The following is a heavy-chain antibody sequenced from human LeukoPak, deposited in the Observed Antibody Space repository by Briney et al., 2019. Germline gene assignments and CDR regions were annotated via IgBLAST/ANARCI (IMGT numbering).Heavy chain of an antibody. D-gene: IGHD2-21*02. J-gene: IGHJ5*02. V-gene: IGHV1-69*13. CDR3: ARKVLGCGGDCYSNWFDP. CDR2: IIPIFGTA. Sequence: SVKLSCKASGGTFSSYAISWVRLAPGQGLEWMGGIIPIFGTANYAQKFQGRVTITADESTSTAYMELSGLRSEDTAVYYCARKVLGCGGDCYSNWFDPWGQGTLVTVSS. CDR1: GGTFSSYA.